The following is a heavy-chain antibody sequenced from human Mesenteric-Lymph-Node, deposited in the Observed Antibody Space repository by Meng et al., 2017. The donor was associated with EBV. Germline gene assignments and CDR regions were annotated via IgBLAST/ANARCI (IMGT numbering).Heavy chain of an antibody. Sequence: VPVRGKPPGTLSTTFSVSGGDISSSRWWRGVLQPPVKALELLGKIYHSSGTTNYNPSLKRLLTISLDKSKNQFSLNLSSVTAADTSVYYCARLPPTTGYGTARSYWGQGTLVTVSS. CDR3: ARLPPTTGYGTARSY. D-gene: IGHD6-13*01. V-gene: IGHV4-4*03. J-gene: IGHJ4*02. CDR2: IYHSSGTT. CDR1: GGDISSSRW.